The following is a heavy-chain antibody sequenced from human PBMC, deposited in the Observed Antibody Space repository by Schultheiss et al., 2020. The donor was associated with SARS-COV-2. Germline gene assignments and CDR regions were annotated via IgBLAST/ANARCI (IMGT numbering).Heavy chain of an antibody. CDR1: GFTFSSYA. CDR2: ISWNSGSI. J-gene: IGHJ5*02. CDR3: AKEVRSVA. D-gene: IGHD2-15*01. V-gene: IGHV3-23*01. Sequence: GGSLRLSCAASGFTFSSYAMHWVRQAPGKGLEWVSGISWNSGSIGYADSVKGRFTISRDNSKNTLYLQMNSLRAEDTAVYYCAKEVRSVAWGQGTLVTVSS.